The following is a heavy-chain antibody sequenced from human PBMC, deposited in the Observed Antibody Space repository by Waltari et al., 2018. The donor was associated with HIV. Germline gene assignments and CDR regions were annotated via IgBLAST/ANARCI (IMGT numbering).Heavy chain of an antibody. V-gene: IGHV3-66*01. CDR3: ATSPLGVWGNWFDP. Sequence: EVQLVESGGGLVQPGGSLRLSCAASGFPVSSNYMSWVRQAPGKGLEWVSVIYSGGSTYYADSVKGRFTISRDNSKNTLYLQMNSLRAEDTAVYYCATSPLGVWGNWFDPWGQGTLVTVSS. CDR1: GFPVSSNY. CDR2: IYSGGST. D-gene: IGHD1-26*01. J-gene: IGHJ5*02.